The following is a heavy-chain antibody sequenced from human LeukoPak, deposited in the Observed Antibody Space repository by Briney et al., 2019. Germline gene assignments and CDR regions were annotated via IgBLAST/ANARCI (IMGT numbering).Heavy chain of an antibody. V-gene: IGHV4-59*08. CDR1: GGSISSYY. D-gene: IGHD3-22*01. CDR2: IYYSGST. J-gene: IGHJ4*02. Sequence: SETLSLTCTVSGGSISSYYWSWIRRPPGKGLEWIGYIYYSGSTNYNPSLKSRVTISVDTSKNQFSLKLSSVTAADTAVYYCARGGLGYYDSSGYPHPYFDYWGQGTLVTVSS. CDR3: ARGGLGYYDSSGYPHPYFDY.